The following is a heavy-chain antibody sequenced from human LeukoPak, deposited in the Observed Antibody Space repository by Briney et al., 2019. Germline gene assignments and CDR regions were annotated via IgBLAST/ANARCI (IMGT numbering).Heavy chain of an antibody. J-gene: IGHJ6*03. CDR3: ARQGYSSSSGYYYYYMDV. Sequence: GESLKISCKGSGYSFTTYWSAWVRQMPGKGLEWMGIIYPGDSDTTYSPSFQGQVTISADKSISTAYLQWNSLKASDTAMYYCARQGYSSSSGYYYYYMDVWGKGTTVTVSS. CDR2: IYPGDSDT. D-gene: IGHD6-6*01. CDR1: GYSFTTYW. V-gene: IGHV5-51*01.